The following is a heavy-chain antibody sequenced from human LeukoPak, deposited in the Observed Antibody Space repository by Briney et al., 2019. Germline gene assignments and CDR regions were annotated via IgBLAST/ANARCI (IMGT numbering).Heavy chain of an antibody. V-gene: IGHV1-69*13. CDR1: GGTFISYA. CDR3: ARGQTELLYYYYIDV. Sequence: SVKVSCKASGGTFISYAISWVRQAPGQGLEWMGGIIPIFGTANYAQKFQGRVTITADESTSTAYMELSSLRSEDTAVYYCARGQTELLYYYYIDVWGNGTPVTASS. CDR2: IIPIFGTA. J-gene: IGHJ6*03. D-gene: IGHD2-15*01.